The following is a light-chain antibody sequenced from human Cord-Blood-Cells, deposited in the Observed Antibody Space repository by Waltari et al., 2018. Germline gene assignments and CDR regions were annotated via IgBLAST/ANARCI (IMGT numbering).Light chain of an antibody. J-gene: IGLJ2*01. CDR2: DVS. Sequence: QSALTEPASVSGSPGQSITISCTGTSSDGGGSNYASCYQQHPGKAPKLIIYDVSNRPSGVSNRFSGSKSGNTAALTISVLQAEYEADYYCSSYTSSSTPVVFGGGTKLTVL. CDR3: SSYTSSSTPVV. CDR1: SSDGGGSNY. V-gene: IGLV2-14*01.